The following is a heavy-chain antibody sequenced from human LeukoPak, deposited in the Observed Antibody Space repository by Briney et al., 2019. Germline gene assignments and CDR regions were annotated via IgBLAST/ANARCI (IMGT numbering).Heavy chain of an antibody. CDR2: IKVNGDDI. CDR1: GFNFRDDW. D-gene: IGHD1-7*01. J-gene: IGHJ4*02. CDR3: VRDAPGTTPFDH. Sequence: GGSLRLSCGASGFNFRDDWMHWVRQAPGKGLVWLSGIKVNGDDIGYADSVRGRFTISRDNDKNTLYLQMGSLRAEDTAVYYCVRDAPGTTPFDHWGQGTLATVSS. V-gene: IGHV3-74*01.